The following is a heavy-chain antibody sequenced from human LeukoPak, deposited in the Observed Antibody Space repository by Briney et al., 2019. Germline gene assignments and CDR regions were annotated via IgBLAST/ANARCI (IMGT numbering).Heavy chain of an antibody. CDR1: GFTFSNAW. CDR3: TGLGA. J-gene: IGHJ5*02. Sequence: PGGSLRLSCAASGFTFSNAWMSWVRQAPGKGLEWDGRIKSKTDGGTTDYAAPVKGRFTISRDDSKNTLYLQMSSLKTEDTAVYYCTGLGAWGQGTLVTVSS. CDR2: IKSKTDGGTT. V-gene: IGHV3-15*01. D-gene: IGHD7-27*01.